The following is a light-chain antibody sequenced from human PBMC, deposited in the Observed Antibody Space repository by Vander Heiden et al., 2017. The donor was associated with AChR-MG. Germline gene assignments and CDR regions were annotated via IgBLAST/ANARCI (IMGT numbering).Light chain of an antibody. CDR2: HTN. V-gene: IGLV1-40*01. J-gene: IGLJ1*01. CDR3: QSYDASLCYV. Sequence: QSVLTQPPSVSGAPGQRVTIPCTGSSSAIGAGYDVHWYQQLPGAAPKLLIYHTNNRPSGVPARFSGSKSGTSASLAISGLQAEDEADYHCQSYDASLCYVFGTGTKVTVL. CDR1: SSAIGAGYD.